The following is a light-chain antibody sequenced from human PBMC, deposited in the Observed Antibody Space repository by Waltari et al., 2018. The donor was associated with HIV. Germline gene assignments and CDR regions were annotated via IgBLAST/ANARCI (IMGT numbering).Light chain of an antibody. CDR2: DVS. J-gene: IGKJ4*01. CDR3: QQRIDWPLT. CDR1: RSVGTF. Sequence: EIVLTQSPATLSVSPGERATLSCRASRSVGTFLAWYQQKLGQAPRLLIYDVSNRATGIPARFSGSGSETEFTLTINGLEPEDFATYYCQQRIDWPLTFGGGTKVDI. V-gene: IGKV3-11*01.